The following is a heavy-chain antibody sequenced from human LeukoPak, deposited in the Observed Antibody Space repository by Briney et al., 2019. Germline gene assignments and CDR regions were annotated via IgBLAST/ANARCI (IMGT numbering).Heavy chain of an antibody. CDR3: ARLNLDSGGSWYYFDY. D-gene: IGHD2-15*01. CDR2: LIPIFGTA. Sequence: SVKVSCKASGGTFSSYAISWVRQAPGQGLEWMGRLIPIFGTANYAQKFQGRVTITTDESTSTAYMELSSLRSEDTAVYYCARLNLDSGGSWYYFDYWGQGTLVTVSS. V-gene: IGHV1-69*05. J-gene: IGHJ4*02. CDR1: GGTFSSYA.